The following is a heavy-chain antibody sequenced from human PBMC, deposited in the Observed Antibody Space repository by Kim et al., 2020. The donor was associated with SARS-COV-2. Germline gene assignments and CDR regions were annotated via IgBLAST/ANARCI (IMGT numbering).Heavy chain of an antibody. CDR3: ARDGGRRTTVTHFDY. D-gene: IGHD4-4*01. Sequence: ASVKVSCKASGYTFTGYYMHWVRQAPGQGLEWMGRINPNSGGTNYAQKFQGRVTMTRDTSISTAYMELSRLRSDDTAVYYCARDGGRRTTVTHFDYWGQGTLVTVSS. CDR1: GYTFTGYY. V-gene: IGHV1-2*06. J-gene: IGHJ4*02. CDR2: INPNSGGT.